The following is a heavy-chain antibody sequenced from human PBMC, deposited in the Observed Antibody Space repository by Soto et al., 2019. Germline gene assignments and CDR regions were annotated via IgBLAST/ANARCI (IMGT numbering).Heavy chain of an antibody. CDR1: GYTFTSYA. D-gene: IGHD3-16*01. Sequence: AAVKVSCKDSGYTFTSYAMHWVRQAPGHRLAWMAWINAGNGNTKYSQKFQGRVTITRDTSASTAYMELSSLRSEDTAVYYCASEGVRGMDVWGQGTTVPGSS. J-gene: IGHJ6*02. CDR2: INAGNGNT. V-gene: IGHV1-3*01. CDR3: ASEGVRGMDV.